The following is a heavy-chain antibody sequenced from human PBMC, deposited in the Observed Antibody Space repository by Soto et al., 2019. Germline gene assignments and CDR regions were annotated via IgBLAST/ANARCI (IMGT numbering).Heavy chain of an antibody. CDR1: GFTFSSFW. D-gene: IGHD3-9*01. CDR3: AATSAWEFCPGY. CDR2: INSDGGTT. J-gene: IGHJ4*02. V-gene: IGHV3-74*01. Sequence: EVQLVESGGGLVQPGGSLRLSCAASGFTFSSFWMHWVRQAPGKGLVWVSRINSDGGTTAYADSVKGRFTISRDNAKNTLYLQMNSLRAEDTAVYYCAATSAWEFCPGYWGQGTLVTVSS.